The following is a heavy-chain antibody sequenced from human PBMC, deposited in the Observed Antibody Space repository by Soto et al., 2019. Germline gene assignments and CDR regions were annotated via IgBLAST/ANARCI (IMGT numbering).Heavy chain of an antibody. D-gene: IGHD3-10*01. J-gene: IGHJ6*03. V-gene: IGHV3-15*01. CDR3: TTGGHYYGSGSYYYPMDV. CDR2: IKSKTDGGTT. Sequence: GGSLRLSCAASGFTFSNAWMSWVRQAPGKGLEWVGRIKSKTDGGTTDCAAPVKGRFTISRDDSKNTLYLQMNSLKTEDTAVYYCTTGGHYYGSGSYYYPMDVWGKGTTVTVSS. CDR1: GFTFSNAW.